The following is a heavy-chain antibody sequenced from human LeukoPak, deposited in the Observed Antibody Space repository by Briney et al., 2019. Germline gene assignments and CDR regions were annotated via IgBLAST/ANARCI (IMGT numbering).Heavy chain of an antibody. Sequence: AMKVSCKTSGGTFKSHAINWVRQAPGQGLEWMGRFIPFFGSSSYAQKFQGRLTITADRSTGTAYIEMGSLTSEDTAIYYCARDKGEVAGTFDSWGQGTLITVSS. V-gene: IGHV1-69*06. J-gene: IGHJ4*02. CDR1: GGTFKSHA. CDR3: ARDKGEVAGTFDS. CDR2: FIPFFGSS. D-gene: IGHD6-19*01.